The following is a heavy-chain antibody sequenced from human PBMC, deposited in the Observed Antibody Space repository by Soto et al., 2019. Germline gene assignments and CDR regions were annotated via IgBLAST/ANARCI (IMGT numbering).Heavy chain of an antibody. CDR2: VSSSGGTT. Sequence: GGSLRLSCAASGFTFSGFAMSWVRQVPGKGLEWVSTVSSSGGTTHYADSVKGRFTISRDNSKNTLYLQMNSLRAEDTAVYYCAKDYYYDNSGPPWYFAYWGQGTLVTVSS. J-gene: IGHJ4*02. CDR1: GFTFSGFA. V-gene: IGHV3-23*01. CDR3: AKDYYYDNSGPPWYFAY. D-gene: IGHD3-22*01.